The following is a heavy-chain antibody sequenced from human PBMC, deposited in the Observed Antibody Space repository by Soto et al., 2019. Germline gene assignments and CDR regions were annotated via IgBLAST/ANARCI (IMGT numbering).Heavy chain of an antibody. V-gene: IGHV4-34*01. CDR2: INHSGST. D-gene: IGHD1-20*01. Sequence: QVQLQQWGAGLLKPSETLSLTCAVYGGSFSGYYWSWIRQPPGKGLEWIGEINHSGSTNYNPSLKSRVTISVDTSKNQFSLKLSSVTAADTAVYYCARVPRYLKAFDIWGQGTMVTVSS. J-gene: IGHJ3*02. CDR1: GGSFSGYY. CDR3: ARVPRYLKAFDI.